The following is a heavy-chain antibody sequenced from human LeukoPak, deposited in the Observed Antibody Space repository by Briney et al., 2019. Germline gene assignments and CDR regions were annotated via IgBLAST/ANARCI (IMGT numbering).Heavy chain of an antibody. D-gene: IGHD4-17*01. J-gene: IGHJ4*02. CDR3: ARGGDYPFDY. V-gene: IGHV3-74*01. CDR2: INSGGSST. CDR1: GFTFSDYY. Sequence: PGGSLRLSCAASGFTFSDYYMSWVRQVPGKGLVWVSRINSGGSSTSHADSVKGRFTISRDNAKNTLYLQMNSLRAEDTAVYYCARGGDYPFDYWGQGTLVTVSS.